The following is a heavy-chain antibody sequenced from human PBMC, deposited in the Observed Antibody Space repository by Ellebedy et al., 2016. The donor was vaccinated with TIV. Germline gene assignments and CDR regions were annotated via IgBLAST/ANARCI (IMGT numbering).Heavy chain of an antibody. J-gene: IGHJ6*02. CDR2: ISAYNGNT. Sequence: ASVKVSCXASGYTFTSYGISWVRQAPGQGLEWMGWISAYNGNTNYAQKLQGRVTMTTDTSTSTAYMELRSLRSEDTAVYYCARAGYYYGMDVWGQGTTVTVSS. CDR3: ARAGYYYGMDV. V-gene: IGHV1-18*01. CDR1: GYTFTSYG.